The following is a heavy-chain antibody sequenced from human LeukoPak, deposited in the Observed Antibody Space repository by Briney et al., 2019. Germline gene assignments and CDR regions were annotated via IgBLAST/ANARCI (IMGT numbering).Heavy chain of an antibody. CDR2: IYYSGST. J-gene: IGHJ4*02. CDR3: ARVLQPAAFDY. CDR1: GGSISSDGYY. D-gene: IGHD2-2*01. V-gene: IGHV4-31*03. Sequence: SQTLSLTCTVSGGSISSDGYYWNWIRQHPGKGLEWIGYIYYSGSTYYNPSLKSRVTISVDTSKNQFSLKLSSVTAADTAVYYCARVLQPAAFDYWGQGTLVTVSS.